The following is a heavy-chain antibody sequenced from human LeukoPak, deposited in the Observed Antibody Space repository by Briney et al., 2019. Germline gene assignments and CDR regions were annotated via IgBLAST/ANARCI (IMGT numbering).Heavy chain of an antibody. CDR3: ARRARAELPYSFDY. CDR2: MSYSGST. J-gene: IGHJ4*02. V-gene: IGHV4-39*02. D-gene: IGHD2-15*01. Sequence: SETLSLTCTVSGGSISSNSYSWGWIRQPPGKGLEWIASMSYSGSTYYNPSLKSRVTISLDTSKNHFSLKVSSVTAADTAVYYCARRARAELPYSFDYWGQGTLVTVSS. CDR1: GGSISSNSYS.